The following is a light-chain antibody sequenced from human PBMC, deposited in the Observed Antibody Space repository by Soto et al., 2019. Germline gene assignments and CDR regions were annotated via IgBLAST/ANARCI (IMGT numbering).Light chain of an antibody. CDR2: GVS. V-gene: IGLV2-14*03. CDR3: SSYTITSAPV. CDR1: SSDIGGYNY. J-gene: IGLJ1*01. Sequence: QSVRTEPASLFVSPGQSITISCTGTSSDIGGYNYVSWYQKHPGEAPKLVIYGVSNRPSGVSNRFSGSKFDNTASLTISGLQADDEADYYCSSYTITSAPVFGTGTKVTVL.